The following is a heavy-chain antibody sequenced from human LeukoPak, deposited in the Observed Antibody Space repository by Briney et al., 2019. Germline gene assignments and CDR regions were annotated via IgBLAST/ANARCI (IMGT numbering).Heavy chain of an antibody. D-gene: IGHD3-3*01. J-gene: IGHJ6*03. CDR1: GGSISSGSYY. CDR3: ARVNPTIFDSSYMDV. Sequence: SETLSLTCTVSGGSISSGSYYWSWIRQPAGKGLEWIGRIYTSGCTNYNPSLKSRVTISVDTSKNQFSLKLSSVTAADTAVYYCARVNPTIFDSSYMDVWGKGTTVTVSS. CDR2: IYTSGCT. V-gene: IGHV4-61*02.